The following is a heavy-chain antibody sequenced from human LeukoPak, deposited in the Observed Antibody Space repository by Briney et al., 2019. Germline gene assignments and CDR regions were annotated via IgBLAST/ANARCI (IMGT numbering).Heavy chain of an antibody. CDR2: INSDGSST. D-gene: IGHD4-17*01. CDR3: ARGDGDYGGY. CDR1: GFTFSSYW. J-gene: IGHJ4*02. Sequence: GGSLRLSCAASGFTFSSYWMHWVRQAPGKGLVWDSRINSDGSSTSYADSVKGRFTISRDNAKNTLYLQMNSLRAEDTAVYYCARGDGDYGGYWGQGTLVTVSS. V-gene: IGHV3-74*01.